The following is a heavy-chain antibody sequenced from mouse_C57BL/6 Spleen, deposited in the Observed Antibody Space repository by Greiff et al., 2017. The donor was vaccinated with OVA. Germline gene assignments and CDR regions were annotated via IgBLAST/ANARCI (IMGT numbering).Heavy chain of an antibody. V-gene: IGHV5-4*03. CDR1: GFTFSSYA. CDR3: ARGDGSSYPYFDV. CDR2: ISDGGSYT. D-gene: IGHD1-1*01. Sequence: EVKLMESGGGLVKPGGSLKLSCAASGFTFSSYAMSWVRQTPEKRLEWVATISDGGSYTYYPDNVKGRFTISRDNAKNNLYLQMSHLKSEDTAMYYCARGDGSSYPYFDVWGTGTTVTVSS. J-gene: IGHJ1*03.